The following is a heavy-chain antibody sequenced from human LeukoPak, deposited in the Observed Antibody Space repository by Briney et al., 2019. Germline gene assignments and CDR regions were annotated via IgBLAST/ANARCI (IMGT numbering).Heavy chain of an antibody. Sequence: ASVKVSCKASGYTFTSYGISWVRQAPGQGLEWMGWISAYNGNTNYAQKLQGRVAMTTDSSTSTAYMELRSLRSDDTAVYYCARDHVALLWFGELPNDYYFDYWGQGTLVTVSS. D-gene: IGHD3-10*01. V-gene: IGHV1-18*01. J-gene: IGHJ4*02. CDR2: ISAYNGNT. CDR3: ARDHVALLWFGELPNDYYFDY. CDR1: GYTFTSYG.